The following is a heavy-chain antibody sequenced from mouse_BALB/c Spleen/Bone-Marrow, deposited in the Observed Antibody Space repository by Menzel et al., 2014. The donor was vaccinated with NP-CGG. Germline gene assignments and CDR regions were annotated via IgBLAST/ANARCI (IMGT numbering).Heavy chain of an antibody. V-gene: IGHV5-6-5*01. CDR2: ISGGGNS. CDR3: ARARGVTTATPYYFDY. Sequence: LVESGGGLVKPGGSLKLSCAASGFSFSSYAVSWVRQTPEKRLEWDASISGGGNSYHSDNMKGRFTISRDNARNILYLQMSSLRSEDTAMYYCARARGVTTATPYYFDYWGQGTALTVSS. J-gene: IGHJ2*01. CDR1: GFSFSSYA. D-gene: IGHD1-2*01.